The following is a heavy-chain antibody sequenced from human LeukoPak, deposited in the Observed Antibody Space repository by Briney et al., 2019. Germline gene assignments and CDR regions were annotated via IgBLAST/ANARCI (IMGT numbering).Heavy chain of an antibody. J-gene: IGHJ6*03. Sequence: GASVKISCKASGGTFSSYAISWVRQAPGQGLEWMGGIIPIFGTANCAQKFQGRVTITADESTSTAYMELSSLRSEDTAVYYCARAGPGYSSGWSFYYMDVWGKGTTVTVSS. CDR2: IIPIFGTA. D-gene: IGHD6-19*01. CDR1: GGTFSSYA. CDR3: ARAGPGYSSGWSFYYMDV. V-gene: IGHV1-69*13.